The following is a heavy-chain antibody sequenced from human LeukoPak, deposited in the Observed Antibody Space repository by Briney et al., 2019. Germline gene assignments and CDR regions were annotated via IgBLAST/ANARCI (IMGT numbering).Heavy chain of an antibody. CDR3: ARQQEVRGPYGWFDP. V-gene: IGHV3-48*03. CDR1: GFTFSSYE. D-gene: IGHD3-10*01. Sequence: GGSLRLSCAASGFTFSSYEMNWVRQAPGKGLEWVSYISSSGSTIYYADSVKGRFTISRDNAKNSLYLQMNSLRAEDTAVYYCARQQEVRGPYGWFDPWGQGTLVTVSS. J-gene: IGHJ5*02. CDR2: ISSSGSTI.